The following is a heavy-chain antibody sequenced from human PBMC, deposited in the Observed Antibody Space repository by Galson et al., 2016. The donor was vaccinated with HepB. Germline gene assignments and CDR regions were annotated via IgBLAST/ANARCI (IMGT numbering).Heavy chain of an antibody. V-gene: IGHV3-53*01. D-gene: IGHD6-19*01. CDR1: GFAIGDNY. CDR2: FYNGGST. J-gene: IGHJ4*02. CDR3: ARDVPGTGNLDY. Sequence: SLRLSCAASGFAIGDNYMSWVRQAPGKGLEWVSIFYNGGSTYYVDSVKGRFTISRDNSENTLYLQMNNLRAEDTAIYYCARDVPGTGNLDYWGRGTLLTVSS.